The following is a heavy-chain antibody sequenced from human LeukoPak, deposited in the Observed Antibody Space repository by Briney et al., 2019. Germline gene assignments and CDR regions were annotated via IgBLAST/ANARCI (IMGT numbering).Heavy chain of an antibody. J-gene: IGHJ4*02. Sequence: GESLRLSCAASGFIVSSNYMSWVRQAPGKGLEWVSVIYSAGSTYYADSVKGRFTISRDNSKNTLYLQMNSLRAEDTAVYYCAKPPLGRPGRWGQGTLVTVSS. V-gene: IGHV3-53*01. CDR1: GFIVSSNY. CDR2: IYSAGST. CDR3: AKPPLGRPGR. D-gene: IGHD1-14*01.